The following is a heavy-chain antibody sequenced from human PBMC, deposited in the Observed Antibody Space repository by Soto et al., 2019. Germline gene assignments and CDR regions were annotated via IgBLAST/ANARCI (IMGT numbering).Heavy chain of an antibody. CDR3: ARVSPYDILTGYYFDY. CDR1: GYTFTSYG. V-gene: IGHV1-18*01. CDR2: ISAYNGNT. Sequence: ASVKVSCKASGYTFTSYGISWVRQAPGQGLEWMGWISAYNGNTNYAQKLQGRVTMTTDTSTSTAYMELRSLRSDDTAVYYCARVSPYDILTGYYFDYWGQGTLVTVSS. J-gene: IGHJ4*02. D-gene: IGHD3-9*01.